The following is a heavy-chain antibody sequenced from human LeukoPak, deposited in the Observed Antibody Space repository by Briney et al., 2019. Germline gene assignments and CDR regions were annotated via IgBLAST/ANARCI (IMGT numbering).Heavy chain of an antibody. D-gene: IGHD3-22*01. CDR1: GYTFTGYY. CDR2: INPNSGGT. Sequence: GASVKVSCKASGYTFTGYYMHWVRQAPGQGLEWMGWINPNSGGTNYAQKLQGRVTMTTDTSTSTAYMELRSLRSDDTAVYYCARDRRDITMIVVVITDAFDIWGQGTMVTVSS. V-gene: IGHV1-2*02. CDR3: ARDRRDITMIVVVITDAFDI. J-gene: IGHJ3*02.